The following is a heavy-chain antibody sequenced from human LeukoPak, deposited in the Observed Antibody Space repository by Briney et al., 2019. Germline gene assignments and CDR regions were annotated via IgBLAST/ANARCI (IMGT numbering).Heavy chain of an antibody. J-gene: IGHJ5*02. Sequence: ASVTVSCKASGYTFTSYGISWVRQAPGQGLEWMGWISAYNGNTNYAQKLQGRVTMTTDTSTSTAYMELRSLRSEDTAVYYCARKPIAVAANWFDPWGQGTLVTVSS. D-gene: IGHD6-19*01. CDR2: ISAYNGNT. V-gene: IGHV1-18*01. CDR1: GYTFTSYG. CDR3: ARKPIAVAANWFDP.